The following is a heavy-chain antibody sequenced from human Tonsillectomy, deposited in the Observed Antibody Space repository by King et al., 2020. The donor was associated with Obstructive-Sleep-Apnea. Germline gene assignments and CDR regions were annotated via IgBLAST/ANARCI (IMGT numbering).Heavy chain of an antibody. CDR1: GFTFSSYS. V-gene: IGHV3-21*01. Sequence: VQLVESGGGLVKPGGSLRLSCAASGFTFSSYSMNWVRQAPGKGLGWGSSISSSSRYIYYADSVKGRFTITRDNAKNSLYLQMNSLRAEDTAVYYCARDRRTGDPTPGTFDIWGQGTMVTVSS. J-gene: IGHJ3*02. CDR3: ARDRRTGDPTPGTFDI. CDR2: ISSSSRYI. D-gene: IGHD1-1*01.